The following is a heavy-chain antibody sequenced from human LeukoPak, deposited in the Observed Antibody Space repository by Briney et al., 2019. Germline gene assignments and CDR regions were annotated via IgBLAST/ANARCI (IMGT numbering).Heavy chain of an antibody. J-gene: IGHJ4*02. V-gene: IGHV4-59*01. Sequence: SETLSLTXTVSGGSISSYYWSWIRQPPGKGLEWTGYIYYSGSTNYNPSLKSRVTISVDTSKNQFSLKLSSVTAADTAVYYCARDGGSYGAVDYWGQGTLVTVSS. CDR1: GGSISSYY. D-gene: IGHD4-17*01. CDR2: IYYSGST. CDR3: ARDGGSYGAVDY.